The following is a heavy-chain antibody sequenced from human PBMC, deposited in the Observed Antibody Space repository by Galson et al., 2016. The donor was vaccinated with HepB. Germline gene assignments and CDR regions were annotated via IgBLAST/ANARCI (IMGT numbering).Heavy chain of an antibody. V-gene: IGHV3-48*02. D-gene: IGHD2/OR15-2a*01. CDR2: ISSTRTIT. CDR3: ARKSPFGPFDY. CDR1: AFSFSSYS. Sequence: SLRLSCAASAFSFSSYSMNWVRQAPGKGLEWISYISSTRTITYSADSVKGRFTISRDNAKNSLYLQMDSLRDDDTAVYYCARKSPFGPFDYWGHGTLVSVSS. J-gene: IGHJ4*01.